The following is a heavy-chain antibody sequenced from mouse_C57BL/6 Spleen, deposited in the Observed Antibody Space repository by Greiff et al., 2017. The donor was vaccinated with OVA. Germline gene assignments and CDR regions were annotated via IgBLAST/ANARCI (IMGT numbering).Heavy chain of an antibody. Sequence: ESGPGLVKPSQSLSLTCSVTGYSITSGYYWNWIRQFPGNKLEWMGYISYDGSNNYNPSLKNRISITRDTSKNQFFLKLNSVTTEDTATYYCAREGFTTVVAYAMDYWGQGTSVTVSS. J-gene: IGHJ4*01. CDR1: GYSITSGYY. CDR3: AREGFTTVVAYAMDY. V-gene: IGHV3-6*01. CDR2: ISYDGSN. D-gene: IGHD1-1*01.